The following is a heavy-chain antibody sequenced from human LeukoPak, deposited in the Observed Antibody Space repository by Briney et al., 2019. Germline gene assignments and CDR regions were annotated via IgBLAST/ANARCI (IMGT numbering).Heavy chain of an antibody. J-gene: IGHJ4*02. Sequence: PSETLSLTCTVSGNSISSSSYYWVWIRQPPGKGLEWIGSINYYGKTYYNPSVKSRVTISVDTSKNQFSLMVRSVTAADTAVYYCARGSLSVAGEEAYWGQGTLVTVSS. D-gene: IGHD6-19*01. V-gene: IGHV4-39*07. CDR2: INYYGKT. CDR3: ARGSLSVAGEEAY. CDR1: GNSISSSSYY.